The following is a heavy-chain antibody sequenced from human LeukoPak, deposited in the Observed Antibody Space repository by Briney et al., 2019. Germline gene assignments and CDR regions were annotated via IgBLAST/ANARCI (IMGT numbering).Heavy chain of an antibody. V-gene: IGHV4-34*01. CDR1: GGSFSGYY. D-gene: IGHD3-3*01. CDR2: INHSGST. CDR3: ARLTHDFWSGYYIEQGWFDP. J-gene: IGHJ5*02. Sequence: PSETLSLTCAVYGGSFSGYYWSWIRQPPGKGLEWIGEINHSGSTNYNPSLKSRVTISVDTSKNQFSLKLSSVTAADTAVYYCARLTHDFWSGYYIEQGWFDPWGQGTLVTVSS.